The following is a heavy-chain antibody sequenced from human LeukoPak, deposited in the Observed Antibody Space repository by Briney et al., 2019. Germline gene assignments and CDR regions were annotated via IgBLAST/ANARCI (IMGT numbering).Heavy chain of an antibody. J-gene: IGHJ6*03. Sequence: PSETLSLTCAVYGGSFSGYYWSWIRQPPGKGLEWIGEINHSGSTNYNPSLKSRVTISVDTSKNQFSLKLSSVTAADTAVYYCARYYYGSGSSEYYYYYMDVWGKGTTVTVSS. V-gene: IGHV4-34*01. D-gene: IGHD3-10*01. CDR2: INHSGST. CDR1: GGSFSGYY. CDR3: ARYYYGSGSSEYYYYYMDV.